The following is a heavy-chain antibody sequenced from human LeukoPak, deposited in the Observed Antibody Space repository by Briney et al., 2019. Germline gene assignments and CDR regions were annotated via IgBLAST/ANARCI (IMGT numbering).Heavy chain of an antibody. CDR2: IYSDNT. J-gene: IGHJ6*03. CDR1: GFTVSSNS. CDR3: ARVRRGMKRSLGRTTEYSYYYYMDV. D-gene: IGHD1/OR15-1a*01. Sequence: GGSPRPSCTVSGFTVSSNSMSWVRQAPGKGLEWVSFIYSDNTHYSESVNGRFTISRDNAKNSVYLQMNRLRAEDTAVYYCARVRRGMKRSLGRTTEYSYYYYMDVWGKGTTVTVSS. V-gene: IGHV3-66*01.